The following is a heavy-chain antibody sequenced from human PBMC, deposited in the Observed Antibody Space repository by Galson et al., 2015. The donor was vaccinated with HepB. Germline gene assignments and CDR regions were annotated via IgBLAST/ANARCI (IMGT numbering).Heavy chain of an antibody. J-gene: IGHJ6*03. D-gene: IGHD2-2*01. CDR1: GGTFSSYA. V-gene: IGHV1-69*13. CDR2: IIPIFGTA. Sequence: SVKVSCKASGGTFSSYAISWVRQAPGQGLEWMGGIIPIFGTANYAQKFQGRVTITADESTSTAYMELSSLRSEDTAVYYCATSRYCSSTSCPEPLFYMDVWGKGTTVTVSS. CDR3: ATSRYCSSTSCPEPLFYMDV.